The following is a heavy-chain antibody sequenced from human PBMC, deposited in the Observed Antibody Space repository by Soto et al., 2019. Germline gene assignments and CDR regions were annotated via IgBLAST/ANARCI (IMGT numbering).Heavy chain of an antibody. Sequence: SETLSLTCAVYGGSFSGYYWSWIRQPPGKGLEWIGEINHSGSTNYNPSLKSRVTISVDTSKNQFSLKLSSVTAADTVVYYCARGRGWYVRPGPYYFDYWGQGTLVTVSS. J-gene: IGHJ4*02. D-gene: IGHD6-19*01. CDR2: INHSGST. CDR3: ARGRGWYVRPGPYYFDY. CDR1: GGSFSGYY. V-gene: IGHV4-34*01.